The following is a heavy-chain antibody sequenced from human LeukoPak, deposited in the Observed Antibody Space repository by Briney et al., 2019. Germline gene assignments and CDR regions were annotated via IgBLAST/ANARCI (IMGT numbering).Heavy chain of an antibody. CDR1: GGTFSSYA. CDR3: ARGGGGSYGDYYYYYYMDV. J-gene: IGHJ6*03. Sequence: SVKVSCKASGGTFSSYAISWVRQAPGQGLEWMGRIIPIFGTANYAQKFQGRVTITRNTSISTAYMELSSLRSEATAVYSSARGGGGSYGDYYYYYYMDVWGKGTTVTVSS. V-gene: IGHV1-69*05. CDR2: IIPIFGTA. D-gene: IGHD2-15*01.